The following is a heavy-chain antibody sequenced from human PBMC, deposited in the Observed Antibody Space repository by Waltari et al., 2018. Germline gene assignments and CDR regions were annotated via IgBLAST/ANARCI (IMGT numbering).Heavy chain of an antibody. CDR3: AREAVTINYYYYYMDV. V-gene: IGHV4-34*01. CDR1: GGSFSGSY. CDR2: INHSGST. D-gene: IGHD4-17*01. Sequence: QVQLQQWGAGLLKPSETLSLTCAVYGGSFSGSYWSWNRQPPGKGLEWIGEINHSGSTNYNPSLKSRVTISVDTSKNQFSLKLSSVTAADTAVYYCAREAVTINYYYYYMDVWGKGTTVTISS. J-gene: IGHJ6*03.